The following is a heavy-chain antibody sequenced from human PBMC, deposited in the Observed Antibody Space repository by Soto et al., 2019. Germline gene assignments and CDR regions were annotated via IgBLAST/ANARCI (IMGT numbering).Heavy chain of an antibody. CDR3: AGVGSLGITDY. D-gene: IGHD7-27*01. J-gene: IGHJ4*02. CDR2: ISAYNVNT. V-gene: IGHV1-18*01. CDR1: GYTFTSYG. Sequence: ASVKVSCKASGYTFTSYGISWVRQAPGQGLEWMGWISAYNVNTNYAQKLQSRVTMTTDTSTSTAYMGLRSLRSDETAVYYCAGVGSLGITDYWGPGTLVTVSS.